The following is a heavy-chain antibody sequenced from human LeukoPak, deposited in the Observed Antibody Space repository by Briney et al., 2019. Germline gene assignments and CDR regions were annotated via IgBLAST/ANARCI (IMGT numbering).Heavy chain of an antibody. CDR3: ARVMGYSNYYFDY. Sequence: GASVKVSCKASGGTFSSYAISWVRQAPGQGLEWMGRIIPIFGIANYAQKFQGRVTITADKSTSTAYMELSSLRSEDTAVYYCARVMGYSNYYFDYWGQGTLVTVSS. CDR2: IIPIFGIA. J-gene: IGHJ4*02. CDR1: GGTFSSYA. V-gene: IGHV1-69*04. D-gene: IGHD4-11*01.